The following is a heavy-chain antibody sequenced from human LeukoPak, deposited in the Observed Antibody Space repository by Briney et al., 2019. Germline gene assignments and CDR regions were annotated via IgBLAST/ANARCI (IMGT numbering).Heavy chain of an antibody. V-gene: IGHV4-34*01. CDR2: INHSGST. D-gene: IGHD6-13*01. CDR3: AREVAAAGTSSPDDY. J-gene: IGHJ4*02. CDR1: GGSFSGYY. Sequence: PSETLSLTCAVYGGSFSGYYWSWIRQPPGKGLEWIGEINHSGSTNYNPSLKSRVTISVDTSKNQFSLKLSSVTAADTAVYYCAREVAAAGTSSPDDYWGQGTLVTVSS.